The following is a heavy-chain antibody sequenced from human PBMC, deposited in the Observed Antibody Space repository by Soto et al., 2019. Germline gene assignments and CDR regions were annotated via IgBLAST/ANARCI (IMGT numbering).Heavy chain of an antibody. J-gene: IGHJ6*02. Sequence: GGSLRLSCAASGFTFSSYAMSWVRQAPGKGLEWVSAISGSGGSTYYADSVKGRFTISRDNSKNTLYLQMNSLRAEDTAVYYCAKAPIDYGDFEYYYYGMDFWGQGTTVTVSS. CDR1: GFTFSSYA. CDR2: ISGSGGST. V-gene: IGHV3-23*01. CDR3: AKAPIDYGDFEYYYYGMDF. D-gene: IGHD4-17*01.